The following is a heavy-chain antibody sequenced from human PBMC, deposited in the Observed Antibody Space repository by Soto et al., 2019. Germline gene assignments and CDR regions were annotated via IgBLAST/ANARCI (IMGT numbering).Heavy chain of an antibody. V-gene: IGHV3-48*02. CDR1: GFTFSDYV. D-gene: IGHD3-3*01. J-gene: IGHJ4*02. CDR3: AKGRYDFWSPYYFDS. Sequence: PGGSLRLSCAASGFTFSDYVMHWVRQAPGKGLEWVSYVSSHSSTTYYADSVKGRSSISRDNAQNSLSLQMNSLRDEDTAVYYCAKGRYDFWSPYYFDSWGQGTLVTVSS. CDR2: VSSHSSTT.